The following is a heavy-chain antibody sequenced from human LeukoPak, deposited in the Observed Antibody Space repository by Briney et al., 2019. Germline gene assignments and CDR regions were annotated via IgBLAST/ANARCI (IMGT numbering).Heavy chain of an antibody. V-gene: IGHV1-2*02. Sequence: ASVKVSCKASGYTFTGYYMHWVRQAPGQGLEWMGWINPNSGGTNYAQKFQDRVTMTTDTSTSTAYMELRSLRSDDTAVYYCARTIESLGDTVNYYYMDVWGKGTTVTVSS. J-gene: IGHJ6*03. D-gene: IGHD3-3*01. CDR1: GYTFTGYY. CDR3: ARTIESLGDTVNYYYMDV. CDR2: INPNSGGT.